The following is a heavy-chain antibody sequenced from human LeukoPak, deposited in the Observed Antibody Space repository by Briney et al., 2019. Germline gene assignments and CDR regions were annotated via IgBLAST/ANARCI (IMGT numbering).Heavy chain of an antibody. CDR1: GFSFRSCW. CDR3: ASLVGGYYPPVEAFDV. D-gene: IGHD3-3*01. V-gene: IGHV3-74*01. Sequence: GSLRLSCAASGFSFRSCWMHWVSQAPGKELVCVSRINGVGSTTNYADSVRGRFTISRDNAKNTLYLQMNSLRADDSAVYFCASLVGGYYPPVEAFDVWGQGTMVTVSS. J-gene: IGHJ3*01. CDR2: INGVGSTT.